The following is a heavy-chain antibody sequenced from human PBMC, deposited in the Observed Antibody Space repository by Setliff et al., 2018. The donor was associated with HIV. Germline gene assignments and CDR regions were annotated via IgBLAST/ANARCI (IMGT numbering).Heavy chain of an antibody. D-gene: IGHD3-9*01. J-gene: IGHJ4*02. CDR2: INHSGST. Sequence: SETLSLTCAVYGGSFSSYSWSWIRQPPGKGLEWIGEINHSGSTNYNPGLKSRVTISVDTSKSQFSLKLTSVTAADTAVYFCARVNPDILTGFVDYWGQGTLVTVSS. V-gene: IGHV4-34*01. CDR3: ARVNPDILTGFVDY. CDR1: GGSFSSYS.